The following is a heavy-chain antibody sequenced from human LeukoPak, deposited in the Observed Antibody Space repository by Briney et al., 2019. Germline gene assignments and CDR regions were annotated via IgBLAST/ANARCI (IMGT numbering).Heavy chain of an antibody. D-gene: IGHD3-10*01. CDR3: ARERVVRGVIITFDY. V-gene: IGHV3-21*01. CDR2: ISSSSSYI. J-gene: IGHJ4*02. CDR1: GFAFSSYS. Sequence: PGGSLRLSCAASGFAFSSYSMNWVRQAPGKGLEWVSSISSSSSYIYYADSVKGRFTISRDNAKNSLYLQMNSLRAEDTAAYYCARERVVRGVIITFDYWGQGTLVTVSS.